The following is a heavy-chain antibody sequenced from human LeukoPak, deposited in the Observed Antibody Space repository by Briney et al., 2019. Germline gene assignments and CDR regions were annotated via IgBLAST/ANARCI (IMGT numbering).Heavy chain of an antibody. D-gene: IGHD3-22*01. CDR3: ARGDYYDSSGYSAEVWFFDY. J-gene: IGHJ4*02. V-gene: IGHV3-7*01. Sequence: GGSLRLSCAVSGFTFNQYRVNWVRQAPGKGLEWVAQINQDGSEEYYVDSVKGRFTISRDNAENAVSLQMVSLRPEDTAVYYCARGDYYDSSGYSAEVWFFDYWGPGTLVSVSS. CDR2: INQDGSEE. CDR1: GFTFNQYR.